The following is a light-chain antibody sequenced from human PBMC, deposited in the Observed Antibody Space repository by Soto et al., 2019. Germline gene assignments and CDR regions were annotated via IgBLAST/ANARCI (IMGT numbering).Light chain of an antibody. J-gene: IGLJ3*02. CDR1: TSNIGSNT. V-gene: IGLV1-44*01. CDR2: SNA. CDR3: AAVDDSLNGVV. Sequence: QSVLTQPPSASGTPGQRVTISCSGSTSNIGSNTVNWYQQLPGSAPTLLMFSNAKRPSGVTDRFSGSKSGTSIALAISGLQSDDEEDYYCAAVDDSLNGVVFGGGTKLTVL.